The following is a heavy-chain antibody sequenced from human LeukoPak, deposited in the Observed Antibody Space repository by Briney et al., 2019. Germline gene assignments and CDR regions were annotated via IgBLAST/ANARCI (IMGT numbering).Heavy chain of an antibody. CDR1: GFTFSSYW. V-gene: IGHV4-59*01. CDR3: AREVAVLGSGGYYYYMDV. D-gene: IGHD3-10*01. Sequence: GSLRLSCAASGFTFSSYWMSWIRQPPGKGLEWIGYIYYSGSTNYNPSLKSRVTISVDTSKNQFSLKLSSVTAADTAVYYCAREVAVLGSGGYYYYMDVWGKGTTVTISS. J-gene: IGHJ6*03. CDR2: IYYSGST.